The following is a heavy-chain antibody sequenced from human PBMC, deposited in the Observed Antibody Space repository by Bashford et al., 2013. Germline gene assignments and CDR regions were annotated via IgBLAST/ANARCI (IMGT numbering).Heavy chain of an antibody. J-gene: IGHJ5*02. Sequence: LSLTCIVSVASIISHTHYWASDPSSPQRRGWSGLGISIIWSTHYNPSLKSRVTVSIDTSKTHFSLKLSSVTASDTAVYYCSRLVYGSGGYSNWFDPWDQGTPVTVSS. CDR2: SIIWST. CDR1: VASIISHTHY. CDR3: SRLVYGSGGYSNWFDP. D-gene: IGHD3-22*01. V-gene: IGHV4-39*02.